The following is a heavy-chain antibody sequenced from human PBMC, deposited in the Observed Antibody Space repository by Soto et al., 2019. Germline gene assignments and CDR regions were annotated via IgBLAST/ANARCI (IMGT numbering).Heavy chain of an antibody. D-gene: IGHD6-6*01. CDR3: AKDRSAGRRGYYYYGMDV. CDR2: AYSASTT. J-gene: IGHJ6*02. V-gene: IGHV3-53*01. Sequence: EVQLVESGGGLIQPGGSLRLSCAASGFSVTSNYMSWVRQAPGKGLEWVSVAYSASTTYYADSVKGRFTISRDNSKNTVYLQMNSLRVEDTAVYYCAKDRSAGRRGYYYYGMDVWGQGTTFTVSS. CDR1: GFSVTSNY.